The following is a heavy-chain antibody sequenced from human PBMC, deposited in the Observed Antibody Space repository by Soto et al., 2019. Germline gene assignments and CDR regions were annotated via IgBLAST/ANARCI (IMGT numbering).Heavy chain of an antibody. CDR1: GYTFTSYG. V-gene: IGHV1-18*01. D-gene: IGHD3-22*01. CDR3: ARNEYDTSAYYGSYFYGLDV. CDR2: ISAYNGNT. Sequence: ASVKVSCKASGYTFTSYGISWVRQAPGQGLEWMGWISAYNGNTNYAQKLQGRFTISRDNSKNTLYLQIDSLKSEDTAVYYCARNEYDTSAYYGSYFYGLDVWGQGTTVTVSS. J-gene: IGHJ6*02.